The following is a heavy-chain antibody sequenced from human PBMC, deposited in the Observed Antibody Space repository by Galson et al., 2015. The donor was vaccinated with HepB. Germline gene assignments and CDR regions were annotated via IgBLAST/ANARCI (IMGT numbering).Heavy chain of an antibody. J-gene: IGHJ4*02. CDR3: AKIGVGDRYYFDY. CDR2: ISRSDDST. D-gene: IGHD3-22*01. CDR1: GFTFSSAA. V-gene: IGHV3-23*01. Sequence: SLRLSCAVSGFTFSSAAMSWVRQAPGKGLDWVSVISRSDDSTYYKDSVRGRFTISRDNSKNTLYLQMSSLRAEDTAIYYCAKIGVGDRYYFDYWGQGTLVTVSS.